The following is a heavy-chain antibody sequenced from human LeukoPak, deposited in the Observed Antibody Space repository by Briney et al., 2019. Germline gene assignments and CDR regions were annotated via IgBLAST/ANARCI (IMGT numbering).Heavy chain of an antibody. J-gene: IGHJ4*02. D-gene: IGHD4-17*01. CDR2: ISGYNGNT. Sequence: ASVMVSCKTSGCTFTNHGISWVRQAPGQGLEWMGWISGYNGNTNYVQKFRGRITMTTDTSTSTAYLQLRSLSSDDTALYYCARDLSLGRHDDGEPFDSWGQGTLVTVSS. V-gene: IGHV1-18*01. CDR1: GCTFTNHG. CDR3: ARDLSLGRHDDGEPFDS.